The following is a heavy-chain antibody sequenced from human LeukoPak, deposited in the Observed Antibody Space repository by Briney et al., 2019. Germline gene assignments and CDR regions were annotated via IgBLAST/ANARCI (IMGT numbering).Heavy chain of an antibody. CDR3: AKDMGPYIVVVPAAMMSGGDYYYYGMDV. CDR2: ISWNSGSI. J-gene: IGHJ6*02. V-gene: IGHV3-9*01. D-gene: IGHD2-2*01. Sequence: GRSLRLSCAASGFTFDDYAMHWVRQAPGKGLEWVSGISWNSGSIGYADSVRGRFTISRDNAKNSLYLQMNSLRAEDTALYYCAKDMGPYIVVVPAAMMSGGDYYYYGMDVCGQGTTVTVSS. CDR1: GFTFDDYA.